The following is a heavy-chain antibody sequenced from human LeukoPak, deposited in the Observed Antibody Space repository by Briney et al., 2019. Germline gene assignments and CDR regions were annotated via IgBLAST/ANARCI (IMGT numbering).Heavy chain of an antibody. V-gene: IGHV3-7*01. J-gene: IGHJ4*02. D-gene: IGHD2-15*01. CDR1: GFTFSSYW. CDR3: AREGYCSGGSCYYFDY. CDR2: IKQDGSEK. Sequence: GGALRLSCAASGFTFSSYWMSWVRQAPGKGLEWVANIKQDGSEKYYVDSVKGRFTISRDNAKNSLYLQMNSLRAEDTAVYYCAREGYCSGGSCYYFDYWGQGTLVTVSS.